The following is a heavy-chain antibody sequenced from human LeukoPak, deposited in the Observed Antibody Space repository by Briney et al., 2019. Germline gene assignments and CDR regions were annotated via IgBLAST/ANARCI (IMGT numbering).Heavy chain of an antibody. V-gene: IGHV1-69*04. Sequence: SVKVSRKASGGTFSSYAISWVRQAPGQGLEWMGRIIPILGIANYAQKFQGRVTITADKSTSTAYMELSSLRSEDTAVYYCARGESIVGAFDYWGQGTLVTVSS. CDR1: GGTFSSYA. CDR3: ARGESIVGAFDY. CDR2: IIPILGIA. J-gene: IGHJ4*02. D-gene: IGHD1-26*01.